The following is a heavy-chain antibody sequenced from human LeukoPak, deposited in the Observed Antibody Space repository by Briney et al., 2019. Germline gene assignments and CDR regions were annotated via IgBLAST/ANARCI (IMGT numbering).Heavy chain of an antibody. CDR1: GFTFSSYG. CDR3: AKALRLANYYYYYGMDV. J-gene: IGHJ6*02. D-gene: IGHD6-19*01. V-gene: IGHV3-30*18. CDR2: ISYDGSNK. Sequence: GGSLRLSCAASGFTFSSYGMHWVRPAPGKGLEWVAVISYDGSNKYYADSVKGRFTISRDNSKNTLYLQMNSLRAEDTAVYYCAKALRLANYYYYYGMDVWGQGTTVTVSS.